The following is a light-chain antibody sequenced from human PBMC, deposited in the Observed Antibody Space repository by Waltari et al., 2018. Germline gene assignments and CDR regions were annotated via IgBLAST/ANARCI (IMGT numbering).Light chain of an antibody. CDR1: ESVSRA. CDR2: GAS. CDR3: QKYGSLPAT. J-gene: IGKJ1*01. Sequence: EIVLTQSPGTLSLSVGERATVSCRASESVSRALAWYQQKPGQAPRLLIYGASIRATGIPDRFSGSGYGTDFSLTISRLEPEDYAVYYCQKYGSLPATFGRGTKVEIK. V-gene: IGKV3-20*01.